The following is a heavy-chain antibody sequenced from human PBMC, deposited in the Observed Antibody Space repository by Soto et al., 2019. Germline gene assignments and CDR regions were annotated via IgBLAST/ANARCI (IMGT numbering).Heavy chain of an antibody. D-gene: IGHD5-18*01. CDR3: ARLDGEYSYGPY. Sequence: ESLKISCEGSGYSFTGYWIASVRQMPGKGLEWMGIIYPGDSDTRYSPSFQGQVTISADKSISTAYLQWSSLKDSDTAMYYCARLDGEYSYGPYWGQGTLVTVSS. CDR2: IYPGDSDT. J-gene: IGHJ4*02. V-gene: IGHV5-51*01. CDR1: GYSFTGYW.